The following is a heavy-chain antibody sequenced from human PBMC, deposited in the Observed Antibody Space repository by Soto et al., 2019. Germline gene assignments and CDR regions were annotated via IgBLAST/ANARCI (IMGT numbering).Heavy chain of an antibody. D-gene: IGHD2-2*01. CDR2: INAGNGNT. CDR3: ATCPRRAYYYYGMDV. J-gene: IGHJ6*02. V-gene: IGHV1-3*01. Sequence: ASVKVSCTASGYTYTSYARHWVRQAPGQRLEWMGWINAGNGNTIYSQKFQGRVTMTEDTSTDTAYMELSSLKSEDTAVYYCATCPRRAYYYYGMDVWGQGTTVTVS. CDR1: GYTYTSYA.